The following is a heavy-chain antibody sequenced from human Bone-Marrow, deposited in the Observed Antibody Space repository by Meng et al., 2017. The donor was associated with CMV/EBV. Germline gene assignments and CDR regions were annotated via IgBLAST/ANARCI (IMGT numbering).Heavy chain of an antibody. CDR1: GYTFTSYY. CDR3: ARVRLELRFLEWPITDYYGMDV. Sequence: ASVKVSCKASGYTFTSYYMHWVRQAPGQGLEWMGWISAYNGNTNYAQKFQDRVTMTTETSTTTAYMELSSLRSEDTAVYYCARVRLELRFLEWPITDYYGMDVWGQGTTVTVSS. CDR2: ISAYNGNT. J-gene: IGHJ6*02. V-gene: IGHV1-18*04. D-gene: IGHD3-3*01.